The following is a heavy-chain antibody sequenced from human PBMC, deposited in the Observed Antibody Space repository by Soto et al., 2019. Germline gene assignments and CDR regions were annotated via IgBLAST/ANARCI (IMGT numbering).Heavy chain of an antibody. CDR1: GDSIRSSSY. CDR2: IYSSGNT. CDR3: RRSSRYSTDV. Sequence: QLQLQESGPGLVKPSETLSLTCTVSGDSIRSSSYWGWIRHPPGKGLEWIGSIYSSGNTYYNPSLDSHVIISVATTKNQFSLLVISVAAAAAAVYYCRRSSRYSTDVWGQGTTVTVSS. D-gene: IGHD6-13*01. J-gene: IGHJ6*02. V-gene: IGHV4-39*01.